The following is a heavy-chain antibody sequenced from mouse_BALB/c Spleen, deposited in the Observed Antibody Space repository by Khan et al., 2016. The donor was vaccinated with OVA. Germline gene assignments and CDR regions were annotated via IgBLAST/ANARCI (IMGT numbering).Heavy chain of an antibody. CDR1: GYTFTSYW. CDR2: TNPTNGRT. Sequence: VQLQQSGAELVKAGASVKMSCKASGYTFTSYWMHWVKQRLGQGLEWFAETNPTNGRTYYNEKFKSKATLTVDKSSSPAYMLLRGPTFEDAAVYYCARIKKIVATYFDYWGQGTTLTVAS. J-gene: IGHJ2*01. CDR3: ARIKKIVATYFDY. D-gene: IGHD1-1*01. V-gene: IGHV1S81*02.